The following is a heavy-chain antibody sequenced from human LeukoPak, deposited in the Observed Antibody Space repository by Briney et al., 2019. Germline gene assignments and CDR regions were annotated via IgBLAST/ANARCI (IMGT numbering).Heavy chain of an antibody. CDR2: ISYDASNK. CDR1: GFTFSRYG. J-gene: IGHJ3*02. CDR3: AKDSATVTTFALDI. Sequence: GGSLRLSCAASGFTFSRYGMHWVRQTPGKGLEWVAVISYDASNKYYADSVKGRFTISRDNSKNTLYLQMNSLRAEDTAVYYCAKDSATVTTFALDIWGQGTMVTVSS. D-gene: IGHD4-17*01. V-gene: IGHV3-30*18.